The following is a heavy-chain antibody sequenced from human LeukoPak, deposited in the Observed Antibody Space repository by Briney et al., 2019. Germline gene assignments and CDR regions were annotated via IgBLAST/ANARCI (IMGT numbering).Heavy chain of an antibody. J-gene: IGHJ4*02. Sequence: SETLSPTCTVSGGSISSGDYYWSWIRQPPGKGLEWIGYIYYSGSTYYNPSLKSRVTISVDTSKNQFSLKLSSVTAADTAVYYCALFSSSWYYFDYWGQGTLVTVSS. CDR1: GGSISSGDYY. V-gene: IGHV4-30-4*02. CDR3: ALFSSSWYYFDY. D-gene: IGHD6-13*01. CDR2: IYYSGST.